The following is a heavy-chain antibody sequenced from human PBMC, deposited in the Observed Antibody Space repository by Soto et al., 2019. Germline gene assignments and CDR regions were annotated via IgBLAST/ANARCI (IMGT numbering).Heavy chain of an antibody. CDR1: GGSISGFY. V-gene: IGHV4-59*03. D-gene: IGHD3-3*01. CDR3: ARVVRDYWSGSNPNNWIDP. Sequence: SETLSLTCSVSGGSISGFYWTWFRQPPGKGLEWIGYIHDSGSTNYNPYLESRVSISVDTSKNELSLKLSSVTAADTAMYYCARVVRDYWSGSNPNNWIDPWGQRTLVTVSS. CDR2: IHDSGST. J-gene: IGHJ5*02.